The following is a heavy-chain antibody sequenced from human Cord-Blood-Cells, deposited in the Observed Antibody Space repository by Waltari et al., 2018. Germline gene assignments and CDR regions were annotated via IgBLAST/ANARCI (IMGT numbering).Heavy chain of an antibody. CDR2: INHSGST. D-gene: IGHD6-19*01. CDR1: GGSFSGYY. J-gene: IGHJ4*02. V-gene: IGHV4-34*01. CDR3: AMISGWYFDY. Sequence: QVQLQQWGAGLLKPSETLSLTCAVYGGSFSGYYWSWIRQPPGKGLEWIGEINHSGSTNYKPALKSRVTISVDTSKNQFSLKLSSVTAADTAVYYCAMISGWYFDYWGQGTLVTVSS.